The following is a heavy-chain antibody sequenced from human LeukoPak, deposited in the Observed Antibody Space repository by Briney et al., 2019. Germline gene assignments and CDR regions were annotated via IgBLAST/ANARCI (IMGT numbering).Heavy chain of an antibody. CDR2: ISGSGVST. CDR1: GFTFSNYA. D-gene: IGHD3-22*01. V-gene: IGHV3-23*01. J-gene: IGHJ4*02. CDR3: AKAVAYYYDSSGYPFDY. Sequence: GGSLRLSCAASGFTFSNYAMSWVRQAPGKGLEWVSSISGSGVSTYYADSVRGRFTISRDNSKNTLSLQMNSLRAEDTAVYYCAKAVAYYYDSSGYPFDYWGQGTLVTVSS.